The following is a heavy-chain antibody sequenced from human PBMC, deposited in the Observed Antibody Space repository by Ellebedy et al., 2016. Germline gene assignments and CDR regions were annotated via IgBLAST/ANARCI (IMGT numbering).Heavy chain of an antibody. V-gene: IGHV3-30*03. J-gene: IGHJ4*02. CDR2: LALDGTTG. D-gene: IGHD6-13*01. CDR1: GFTSGRYG. Sequence: GGSLRLSXVVSGFTSGRYGMHWVRQAPGKGLEWLALLALDGTTGYYVDSVKGRFTISRDNSKNTLYLQMSSLRAEDTAVYYCCAGIDYWGQGALVTVSS. CDR3: CAGIDY.